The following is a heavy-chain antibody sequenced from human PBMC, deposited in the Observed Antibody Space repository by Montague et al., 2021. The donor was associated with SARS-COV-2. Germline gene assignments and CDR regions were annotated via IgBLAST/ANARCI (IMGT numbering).Heavy chain of an antibody. V-gene: IGHV3-33*01. D-gene: IGHD3-10*01. J-gene: IGHJ6*02. CDR2: IWYDGSNK. CDR1: GFTSSSYG. CDR3: ARDRVTMVRGVILYYYGMDV. Sequence: SLRLSCAASGFTSSSYGMHWVRQAPGKGLEWVAVIWYDGSNKYYADSVKGRFTISRDNSKNTLYLQMNSLRAEGTAVYYCARDRVTMVRGVILYYYGMDVWGQGTTVTVSS.